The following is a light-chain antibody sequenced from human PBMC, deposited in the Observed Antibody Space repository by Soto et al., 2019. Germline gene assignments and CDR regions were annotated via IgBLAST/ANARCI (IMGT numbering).Light chain of an antibody. CDR3: QQSDSTLLT. V-gene: IGKV1-39*01. J-gene: IGKJ4*01. CDR2: AAS. CDR1: QSIRSS. Sequence: DIQMTQSPSSLSASVGDRVTITCRASQSIRSSLNWYQQKPGKAPKLLIYAASSLESGVPSRFSGSGSGTDFTLTISSLQPEDFATYYCQQSDSTLLTFGGGTKVEIK.